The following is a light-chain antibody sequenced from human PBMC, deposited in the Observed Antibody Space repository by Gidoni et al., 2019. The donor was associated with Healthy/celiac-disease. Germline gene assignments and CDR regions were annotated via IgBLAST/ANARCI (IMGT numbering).Light chain of an antibody. CDR1: QSLLHSNGYDY. J-gene: IGKJ5*01. Sequence: DGVMTQSPLSLPVTPGEPASIPCRSSQSLLHSNGYDYLDWYLQKPGQSPQLLIYLGSNRASGVPDRFSGSGAGTDFTLKISRVDAEDVGIYYCMQALQTPITFGQGTRLDIK. CDR3: MQALQTPIT. CDR2: LGS. V-gene: IGKV2-28*01.